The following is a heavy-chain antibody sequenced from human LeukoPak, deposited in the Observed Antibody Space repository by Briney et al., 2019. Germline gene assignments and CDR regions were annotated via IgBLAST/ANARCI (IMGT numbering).Heavy chain of an antibody. J-gene: IGHJ5*02. D-gene: IGHD3-3*01. V-gene: IGHV4-4*07. CDR3: ARENYDFWSGYYTSWFDP. Sequence: SETLSLTCTVSGGSISRYYWSWIRQPAGKGLDGIGRIYTSGSTNYNPSLKSRVTMSVDTSKNQFSLKLSSVTAADTAVYYCARENYDFWSGYYTSWFDPWGQGTLVTVSS. CDR2: IYTSGST. CDR1: GGSISRYY.